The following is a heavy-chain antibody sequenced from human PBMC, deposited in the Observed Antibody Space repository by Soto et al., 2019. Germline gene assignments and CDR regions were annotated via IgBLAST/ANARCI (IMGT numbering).Heavy chain of an antibody. J-gene: IGHJ3*02. CDR1: GGTFSSYT. CDR2: IIPILGIA. D-gene: IGHD2-2*01. CDR3: ARGPPLDIVVVPAAMLAVGDAFDI. V-gene: IGHV1-69*02. Sequence: SVKVSCKASGGTFSSYTISWVRQAPGQGLEWMGRIIPILGIANYAQKFQGRVTITADKSTSTAYMELSSLRSEDTAVYYCARGPPLDIVVVPAAMLAVGDAFDIWGQGTMVTVSS.